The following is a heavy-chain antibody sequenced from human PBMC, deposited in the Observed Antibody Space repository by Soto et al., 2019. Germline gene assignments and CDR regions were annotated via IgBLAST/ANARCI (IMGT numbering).Heavy chain of an antibody. CDR1: GGSISSGDYY. Sequence: PSETLSLTCTVSGGSISSGDYYWSWIRQPPGKGLEWIGYIYYSGSTYYNPSLKSRVTISVDTSKNQFSLKLSSVTAADTAVYYCARVITRVRGVIDYYYYGMDVWGQGTTVTVSS. V-gene: IGHV4-30-4*01. D-gene: IGHD3-10*01. CDR3: ARVITRVRGVIDYYYYGMDV. J-gene: IGHJ6*02. CDR2: IYYSGST.